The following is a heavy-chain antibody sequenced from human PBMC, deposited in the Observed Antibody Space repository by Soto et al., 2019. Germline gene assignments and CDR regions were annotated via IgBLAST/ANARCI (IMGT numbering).Heavy chain of an antibody. CDR3: ARCIQQDYYYGMDV. CDR2: SSADNGNT. J-gene: IGHJ6*02. D-gene: IGHD5-18*01. Sequence: QAQLVQSGAEVKKPRASVKVSCKASGYTFYSHSISWVRQAPGQGLEWMGRSSADNGNTKYAQKCRGRVTMTTDTATSTVYMELRNLRSDDTAVYYCARCIQQDYYYGMDVWGQGTTVTVSS. V-gene: IGHV1-18*01. CDR1: GYTFYSHS.